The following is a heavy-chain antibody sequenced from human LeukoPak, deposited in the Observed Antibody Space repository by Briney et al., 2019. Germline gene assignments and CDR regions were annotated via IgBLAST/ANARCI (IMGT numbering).Heavy chain of an antibody. CDR3: VRDRGTYRPIDY. CDR1: EFSFSNFA. CDR2: ISYDGSIR. V-gene: IGHV3-30*04. Sequence: GGSLRLSCATSEFSFSNFAMYWVRQPPGKGLEWLAVISYDGSIRYYADSVKGRFTISRDNAKNSLYLQMNSLRAEDTAVYYCVRDRGTYRPIDYWGQGTLVTVSS. J-gene: IGHJ4*02. D-gene: IGHD1-26*01.